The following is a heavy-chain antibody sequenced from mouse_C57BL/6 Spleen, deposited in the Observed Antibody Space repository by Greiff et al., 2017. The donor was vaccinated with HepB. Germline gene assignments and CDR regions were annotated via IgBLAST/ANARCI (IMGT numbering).Heavy chain of an antibody. D-gene: IGHD1-1*01. V-gene: IGHV3-6*01. Sequence: EVKLQESGPGLVKPSQSLSLTCSVTGYSIPSGYYWNWIRQFPGNKLEWMGYISYDGSNNYNPSLKNRISITRDTSKNQFFLKLNSVTTEDTATYYCARDYGSSLDYFDYWGQGTTLTVSS. CDR2: ISYDGSN. CDR1: GYSIPSGYY. CDR3: ARDYGSSLDYFDY. J-gene: IGHJ2*01.